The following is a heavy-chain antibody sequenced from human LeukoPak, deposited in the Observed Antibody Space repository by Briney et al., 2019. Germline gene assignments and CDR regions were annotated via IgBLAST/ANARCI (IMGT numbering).Heavy chain of an antibody. J-gene: IGHJ3*02. CDR1: GGTFSSYT. Sequence: GASVKVSCKASGGTFSSYTISWVRQAPGQGLEWMGRIIPILGIANYAQKFQGRVTITADKSTSTAYMELSSLRSEDTAVYYCARSGNYYDSSGYYSDAFDIWGQGTMVTVSS. CDR3: ARSGNYYDSSGYYSDAFDI. CDR2: IIPILGIA. V-gene: IGHV1-69*02. D-gene: IGHD3-22*01.